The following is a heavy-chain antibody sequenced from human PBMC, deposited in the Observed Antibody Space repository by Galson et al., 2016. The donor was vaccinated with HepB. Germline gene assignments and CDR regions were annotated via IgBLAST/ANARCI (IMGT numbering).Heavy chain of an antibody. J-gene: IGHJ6*02. Sequence: SLRLSCAASAFTFSRYSMSWVRQAPGKGLEWLSSISSSSDYIHYADSVKGRFTISRDNAKNSLYLHLSSLRVDDTAVYYCARLWSSAPGSVYDYYGMDVWGQGTTVTVSS. V-gene: IGHV3-21*01. CDR1: AFTFSRYS. CDR3: ARLWSSAPGSVYDYYGMDV. CDR2: ISSSSDYI. D-gene: IGHD6-13*01.